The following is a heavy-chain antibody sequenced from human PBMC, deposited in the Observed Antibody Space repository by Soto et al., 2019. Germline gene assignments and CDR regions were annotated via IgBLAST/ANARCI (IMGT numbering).Heavy chain of an antibody. CDR2: IDPSDSQT. CDR1: GYSFAGYC. Sequence: GESLKISGKGSGYSFAGYCITWVRQMPWKGLEWMGRIDPSDSQTYYSPSFRGHVTISAAKSITTVFLQWSSLRASDTAMYYCARQIYDSDSGPNFQYYFDSWGQGTLVTVSS. CDR3: ARQIYDSDSGPNFQYYFDS. D-gene: IGHD3-22*01. V-gene: IGHV5-10-1*01. J-gene: IGHJ4*02.